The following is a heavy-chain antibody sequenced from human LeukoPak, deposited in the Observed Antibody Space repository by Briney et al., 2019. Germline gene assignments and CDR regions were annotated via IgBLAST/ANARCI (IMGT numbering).Heavy chain of an antibody. V-gene: IGHV4-30-4*01. CDR3: ASGRYYDSSGYYDY. CDR2: IYYSGST. Sequence: SETLSLTCTVSGGSISSGDYYLSWIRQPPGKGLEWIGYIYYSGSTYYNPSLKSRVTISVDTSKNQFSLKLSSVTAADTAVYYCASGRYYDSSGYYDYWGQGTLVTVSS. D-gene: IGHD3-22*01. J-gene: IGHJ4*02. CDR1: GGSISSGDYY.